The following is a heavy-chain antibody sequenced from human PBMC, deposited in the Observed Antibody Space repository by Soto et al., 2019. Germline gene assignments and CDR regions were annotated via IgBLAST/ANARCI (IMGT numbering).Heavy chain of an antibody. CDR3: AKAGYSFFFDY. D-gene: IGHD5-18*01. Sequence: EVQLLESGGGLVQSGGSLRLSCTASGFSFSSYVMSSVRQAPGKGLEWVSEISADDGSTYYADSVKGRFTISRDNSKNTVDLQMNSLRADDTAVYYCAKAGYSFFFDYWGQGTLVTVSS. V-gene: IGHV3-23*01. CDR1: GFSFSSYV. CDR2: ISADDGST. J-gene: IGHJ4*02.